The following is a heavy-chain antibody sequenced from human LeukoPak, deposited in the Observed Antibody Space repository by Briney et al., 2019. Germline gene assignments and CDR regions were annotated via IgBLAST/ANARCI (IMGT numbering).Heavy chain of an antibody. Sequence: SETLSLTCTVSGGSITGYYWTWIRQPPGKGLERIGYVYYSGDTEYNPSLKSRVTMSVERSKNQISLKLRSVTAADTAVYYCARYASGSSYLGFDYWGQGNLVTVSS. CDR3: ARYASGSSYLGFDY. CDR1: GGSITGYY. CDR2: VYYSGDT. D-gene: IGHD3-10*01. V-gene: IGHV4-59*01. J-gene: IGHJ4*02.